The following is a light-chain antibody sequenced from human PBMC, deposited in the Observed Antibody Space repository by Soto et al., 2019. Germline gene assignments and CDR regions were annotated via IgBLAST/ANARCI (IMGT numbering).Light chain of an antibody. CDR2: EVT. J-gene: IGLJ1*01. Sequence: QSVLTQPPSASGSPGQSVTISCTGTSSAVGGYDYVSWYQQHPGKAPKLMIYEVTIRPSGVSDRFSGSKSGNTASLTVSGLQAEDEADYYCSSYTGGNPSYVFGTGTKV. V-gene: IGLV2-8*01. CDR1: SSAVGGYDY. CDR3: SSYTGGNPSYV.